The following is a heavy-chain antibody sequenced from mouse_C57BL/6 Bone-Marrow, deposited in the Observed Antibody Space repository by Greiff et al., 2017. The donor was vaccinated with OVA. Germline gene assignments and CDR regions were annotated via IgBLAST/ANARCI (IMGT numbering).Heavy chain of an antibody. CDR1: GYTFTSYG. Sequence: QVQLKESGAELARPGASVKLSCKASGYTFTSYGISWVKQRTGQGLEWIGEIYPRSGNTYYNEKFKGKATLTADKSSSTAYMELRSLTSEDSAVYFCARGTVVPYWYFDVWGTGTTVTVSS. J-gene: IGHJ1*03. D-gene: IGHD1-1*01. V-gene: IGHV1-81*01. CDR3: ARGTVVPYWYFDV. CDR2: IYPRSGNT.